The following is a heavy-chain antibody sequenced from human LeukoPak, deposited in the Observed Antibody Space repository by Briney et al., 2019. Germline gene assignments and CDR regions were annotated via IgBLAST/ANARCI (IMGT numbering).Heavy chain of an antibody. CDR3: ARLTISGGSWPGYYYYYMDV. Sequence: SETLSLTCAVYGGSFSGYYWTWIRQPPGKGLEWIGEINHNGSTNYNPSLRSRVTISLDTSKNQFSLNLYSVTAADTAVYYCARLTISGGSWPGYYYYYMDVWGKGTTVTVSS. CDR1: GGSFSGYY. CDR2: INHNGST. D-gene: IGHD2-15*01. V-gene: IGHV4-34*01. J-gene: IGHJ6*03.